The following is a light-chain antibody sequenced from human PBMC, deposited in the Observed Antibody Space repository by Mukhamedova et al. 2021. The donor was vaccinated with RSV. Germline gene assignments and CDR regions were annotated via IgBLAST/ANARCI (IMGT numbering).Light chain of an antibody. V-gene: IGKV1-39*01. J-gene: IGKJ4*01. CDR2: AAP. CDR1: QSISSY. CDR3: QQSYSTPLT. Sequence: QSISSYLNWYQQKPGKAPKLLIYAAPSLQSGVPSRFSGSGSVTDFTLTISSLQPEDFATYYCQQSYSTPLTFGGGTKVEIK.